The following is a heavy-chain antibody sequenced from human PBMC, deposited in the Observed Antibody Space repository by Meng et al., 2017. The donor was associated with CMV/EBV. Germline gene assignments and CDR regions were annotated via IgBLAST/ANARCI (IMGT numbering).Heavy chain of an antibody. CDR3: AKERGRDYGGKYFQP. J-gene: IGHJ1*01. D-gene: IGHD4-23*01. Sequence: GESLKISCAASGFTFSSYAMSWVRQAPGKGLEWVSAISGSGGSTYYADCVKGRFTISRDNSKNTLYLQMNSLRAQDTAVYYCAKERGRDYGGKYFQPWVQGPLVPFSS. CDR1: GFTFSSYA. CDR2: ISGSGGST. V-gene: IGHV3-23*01.